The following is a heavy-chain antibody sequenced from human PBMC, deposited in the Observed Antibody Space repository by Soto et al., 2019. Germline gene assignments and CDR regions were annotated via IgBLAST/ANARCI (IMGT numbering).Heavy chain of an antibody. CDR1: GFTFSNHD. J-gene: IGHJ4*02. CDR2: ISYDGNQK. Sequence: QVQLVESGGGVVQPGRSLRLSCAASGFTFSNHDMHWVRQAXXXXXXWVAIISYDGNQKYHADSVKGRFTISRDDSKXXXXXXXXXXXXXXXXXXXXAXXXXXAXVTAADYWGQGTLVTVSS. CDR3: AXXXXXAXVTAADY. D-gene: IGHD2-21*02. V-gene: IGHV3-30*03.